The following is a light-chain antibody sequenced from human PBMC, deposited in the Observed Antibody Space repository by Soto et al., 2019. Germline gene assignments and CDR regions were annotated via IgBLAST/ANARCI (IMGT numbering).Light chain of an antibody. CDR3: QQYGSSGT. Sequence: EVLMTQSPATLSVSPGERATLSCRASQSVSSNYLVWYQQKPGQAPRLLIYGASNRATGIPDRFSGSGSGTDFTLTISRLEPEDFAVYYCQQYGSSGTFGQGTKVAIK. CDR2: GAS. J-gene: IGKJ1*01. V-gene: IGKV3-20*01. CDR1: QSVSSNY.